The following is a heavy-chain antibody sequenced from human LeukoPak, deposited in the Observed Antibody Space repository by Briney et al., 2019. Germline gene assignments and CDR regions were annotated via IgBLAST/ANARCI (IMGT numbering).Heavy chain of an antibody. CDR3: ARHDYGDLHFDY. V-gene: IGHV4-39*01. D-gene: IGHD4-17*01. CDR2: IYYSGST. Sequence: RPSETLSLTCTVSGGSISSSSYYWGWIRQPPGKGLEWIGSIYYSGSTYYNPSLKSRVTIYVDTSKNQFSLKLSSVTAADTAVYYCARHDYGDLHFDYWGQGTLVTVSS. J-gene: IGHJ4*02. CDR1: GGSISSSSYY.